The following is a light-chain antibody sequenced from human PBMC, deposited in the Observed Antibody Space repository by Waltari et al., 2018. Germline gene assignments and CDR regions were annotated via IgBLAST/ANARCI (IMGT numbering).Light chain of an antibody. CDR3: SAWDDSLNGHVI. J-gene: IGLJ2*01. CDR2: RNN. Sequence: QSLLTQPPSASGTPGQTVTISCSGSWSNIGTNVVSWYQQLPGTAPKLLIPRNNQRPSGVPDRFACSKSGTSASLAISGLQSADEADYYCSAWDDSLNGHVIFGGGTKLTVL. V-gene: IGLV1-44*01. CDR1: WSNIGTNV.